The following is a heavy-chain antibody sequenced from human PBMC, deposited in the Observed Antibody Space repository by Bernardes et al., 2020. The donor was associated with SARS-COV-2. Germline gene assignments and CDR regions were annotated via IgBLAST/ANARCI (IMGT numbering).Heavy chain of an antibody. J-gene: IGHJ4*02. CDR1: GFTFNSYA. Sequence: GGSLRLSCAASGFTFNSYAMSWVRQAPGKGLEWVSAISGGGGSTYYADSVKGHFTISRDNSKNTLYLQMNSLRAEDTAVYYCAKDQVSLHSGNYCDYWGQGTLVTVSS. D-gene: IGHD2-15*01. CDR3: AKDQVSLHSGNYCDY. CDR2: ISGGGGST. V-gene: IGHV3-23*01.